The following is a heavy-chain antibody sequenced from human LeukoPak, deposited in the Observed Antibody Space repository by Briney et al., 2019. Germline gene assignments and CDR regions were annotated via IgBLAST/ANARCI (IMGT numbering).Heavy chain of an antibody. V-gene: IGHV1-69*05. CDR1: GYTLTELS. D-gene: IGHD3-10*01. J-gene: IGHJ5*02. CDR2: IIPIFGTA. Sequence: GASVKVSCKVSGYTLTELSMHWVRQAPGQGLEWMGRIIPIFGTANYAQKFQGRVTITTDESTSTAYMELSSLRSKDTAVYYCARDPPRSVIRWNNWFDPWGQGTLVTVSS. CDR3: ARDPPRSVIRWNNWFDP.